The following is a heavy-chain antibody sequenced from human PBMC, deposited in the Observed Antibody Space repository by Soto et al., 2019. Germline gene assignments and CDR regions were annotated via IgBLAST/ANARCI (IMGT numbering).Heavy chain of an antibody. J-gene: IGHJ4*02. CDR3: AREGSYSAYNFAHGIQLWSFDF. V-gene: IGHV4-4*07. D-gene: IGHD5-12*01. CDR1: GGSINTFY. CDR2: IFSSGST. Sequence: PSETLSLTCTVSGGSINTFYWSWVRQPAGKGLEWIGRIFSSGSTSFNPSLESRVAMSVDTSKNHFPLNLSSVTAADMAGYYCAREGSYSAYNFAHGIQLWSFDFWGQGALVTVSS.